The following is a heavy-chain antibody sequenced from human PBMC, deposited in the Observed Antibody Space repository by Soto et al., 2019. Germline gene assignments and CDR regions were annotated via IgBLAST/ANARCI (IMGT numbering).Heavy chain of an antibody. CDR1: GFTFCYYA. D-gene: IGHD6-13*01. J-gene: IGHJ6*02. Sequence: PGGSLILSCTASGFTFCYYAMSWFRQAPGKGLEWVGFIRSKAYGGTTEYAASVKGRFTISRDDSKSIAYLQMNSLKTEDTAVYYCTRDSSSWYDYYYYYGMDVWGQGTTVTVSS. CDR3: TRDSSSWYDYYYYYGMDV. CDR2: IRSKAYGGTT. V-gene: IGHV3-49*03.